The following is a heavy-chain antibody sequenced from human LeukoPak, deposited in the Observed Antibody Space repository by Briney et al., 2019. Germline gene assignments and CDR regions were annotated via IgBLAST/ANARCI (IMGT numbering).Heavy chain of an antibody. CDR2: IYGEGNT. V-gene: IGHV3-53*01. D-gene: IGHD6-13*01. CDR1: GVSVSTSY. J-gene: IGHJ4*02. Sequence: GGSLRLSCAASGVSVSTSYMSWVRQAPGKGLEWVSSIYGEGNTYYAGSVKGRFTISRDDSKNTLSLQMTSLRAADTAIYYCARDSTTWSRAGYWGQGTLVTVSS. CDR3: ARDSTTWSRAGY.